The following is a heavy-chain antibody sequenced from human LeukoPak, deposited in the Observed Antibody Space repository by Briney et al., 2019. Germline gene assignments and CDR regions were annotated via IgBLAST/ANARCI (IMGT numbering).Heavy chain of an antibody. CDR1: GGSFSGYY. V-gene: IGHV4-34*01. Sequence: SETPSLTCAVYGGSFSGYYWSWIRQPPGKGLEWIGEINHSGSTNYNPSLKSRVTISVDTSKNQFSLKLSSVTAADTAVYYCARGDYYDSSGYYYFDYWGQGTLVTVSS. D-gene: IGHD3-22*01. CDR3: ARGDYYDSSGYYYFDY. CDR2: INHSGST. J-gene: IGHJ4*02.